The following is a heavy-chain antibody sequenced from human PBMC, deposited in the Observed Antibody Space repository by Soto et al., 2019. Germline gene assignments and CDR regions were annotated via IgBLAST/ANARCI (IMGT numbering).Heavy chain of an antibody. J-gene: IGHJ3*02. CDR1: GGFVSSGSYY. D-gene: IGHD2-21*02. CDR2: MSHSGGT. Sequence: QVQLQQWGAGLLKPSETLSLTCAVHGGFVSSGSYYWSWIRQPPGKGLEWIGEMSHSGGTHFNPALKSRVTISVDTYKNQFSLKMSAAAAADTALYYCAGVERGTAATVVDAFDIWGPGTMVTVSS. CDR3: AGVERGTAATVVDAFDI. V-gene: IGHV4-34*01.